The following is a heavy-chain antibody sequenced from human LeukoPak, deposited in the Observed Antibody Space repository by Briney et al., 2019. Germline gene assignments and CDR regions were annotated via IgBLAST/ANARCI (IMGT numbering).Heavy chain of an antibody. Sequence: GGSLRLSCAASGFTFNNYLMSWVRQPPGKGLEWVSVLFTGGRRTLYADSVKGRFTISGDTSRTTLYLQMNGLRAEDTAVYYCAKECDYSPGHKFDLWGQGTLVSVSS. CDR1: GFTFNNYL. CDR3: AKECDYSPGHKFDL. V-gene: IGHV3-23*03. D-gene: IGHD3-10*01. CDR2: LFTGGRRT. J-gene: IGHJ4*02.